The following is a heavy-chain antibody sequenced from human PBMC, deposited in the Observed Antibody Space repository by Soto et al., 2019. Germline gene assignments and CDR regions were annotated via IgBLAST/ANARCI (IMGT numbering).Heavy chain of an antibody. CDR2: IIPMFGTT. CDR3: AREVYHDSSGYYPGWLDP. Sequence: QVQLVQSGAEVRKPGSSVKVSCKASGDTFTSYAISWVRQAPGQGLEWMGQIIPMFGTTNYALKFQGRVTFTADKSTSTAYMELSSVTSEDTAVYYCAREVYHDSSGYYPGWLDPWGQGTLVTVSS. D-gene: IGHD3-22*01. CDR1: GDTFTSYA. J-gene: IGHJ5*02. V-gene: IGHV1-69*06.